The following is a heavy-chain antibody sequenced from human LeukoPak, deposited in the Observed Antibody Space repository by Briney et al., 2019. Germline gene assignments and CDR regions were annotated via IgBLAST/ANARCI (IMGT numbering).Heavy chain of an antibody. Sequence: SETLSLTCTVSGGSISSYYWSWIRQPPGKGLEWIGYIYYSGSTNYNPSLKSRVTISVDTSKNQFSLKLSSVTAADTAVYYCARETRDYGDRGYYYYYMDVWGKGTTVTVSS. J-gene: IGHJ6*03. D-gene: IGHD4-17*01. V-gene: IGHV4-59*01. CDR1: GGSISSYY. CDR2: IYYSGST. CDR3: ARETRDYGDRGYYYYYMDV.